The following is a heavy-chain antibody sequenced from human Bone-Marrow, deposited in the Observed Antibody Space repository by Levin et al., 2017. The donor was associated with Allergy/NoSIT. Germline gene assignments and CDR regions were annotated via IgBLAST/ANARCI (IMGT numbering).Heavy chain of an antibody. V-gene: IGHV3-15*07. CDR1: GFTFSNAW. CDR2: IKSKTDGGTT. D-gene: IGHD6-13*01. J-gene: IGHJ4*02. Sequence: GGSLRLSCAASGFTFSNAWMNWVRQAPGKGLEWVGRIKSKTDGGTTDYAAPVKGRFTISRDDSKNTLYLQMNSLKTEDTAVYYCTTGVRIAAAGRNYWGQGTLVTVSS. CDR3: TTGVRIAAAGRNY.